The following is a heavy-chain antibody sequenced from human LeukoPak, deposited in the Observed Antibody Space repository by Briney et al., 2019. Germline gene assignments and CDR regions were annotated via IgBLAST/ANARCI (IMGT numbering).Heavy chain of an antibody. V-gene: IGHV4-38-2*01. CDR1: GYSISSGYY. Sequence: SETLSLTCAVSGYSISSGYYWGWIRQSPGKGLEWIGSIYHSGSTYYNPSLKSRVTISVDTSKNQFSLKLSSVTAADTAVYYCARHENIVVVVAATGFDNWGQGTLVTVSS. J-gene: IGHJ4*02. D-gene: IGHD2-15*01. CDR3: ARHENIVVVVAATGFDN. CDR2: IYHSGST.